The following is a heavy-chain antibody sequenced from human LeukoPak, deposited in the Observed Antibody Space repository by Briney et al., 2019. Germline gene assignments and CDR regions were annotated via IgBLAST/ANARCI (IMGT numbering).Heavy chain of an antibody. CDR3: ARDYYYGSGSYYNVLIYYYYYMDV. J-gene: IGHJ6*03. CDR1: GYTFTGYY. V-gene: IGHV1-2*02. Sequence: ASVKVSCKASGYTFTGYYMHWVRQAPGQGLEWMGWINPNSGGTNYAQKFQGRVTMTRETSISTAYMELSRLRSDDTAVYYCARDYYYGSGSYYNVLIYYYYYMDVWGKGTTVTVSS. CDR2: INPNSGGT. D-gene: IGHD3-10*01.